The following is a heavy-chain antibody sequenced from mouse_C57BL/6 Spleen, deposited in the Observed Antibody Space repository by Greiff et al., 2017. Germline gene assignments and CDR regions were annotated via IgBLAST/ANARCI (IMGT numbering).Heavy chain of an antibody. D-gene: IGHD4-1*01. CDR2: IDPETGGT. V-gene: IGHV1-15*01. CDR3: TRLGGAWFAY. Sequence: QVQLKESGAELVRPGASVTLSCKASGYTFTDYEMHWVKQTPVHGLEWIGAIDPETGGTAYNQKFKGQAILTAAKSSSTAYMELRSLTSEDSAVYYCTRLGGAWFAYWGQGTLVTVSA. J-gene: IGHJ3*01. CDR1: GYTFTDYE.